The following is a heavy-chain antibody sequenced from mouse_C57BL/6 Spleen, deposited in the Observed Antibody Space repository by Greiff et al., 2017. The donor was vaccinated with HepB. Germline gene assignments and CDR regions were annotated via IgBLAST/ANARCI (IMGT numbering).Heavy chain of an antibody. D-gene: IGHD1-1*02. CDR3: ARIDGGPYYFDY. Sequence: VHLVESGPGLVAPSQSLSITCTVSGFSLTSYAISWVRQPPGKGLEWLGVIWTGGGNNYNSALKSRLSISKDNSKSQVFLKMNSLQTDDTARYYCARIDGGPYYFDYWGQGTTLTVSS. CDR1: GFSLTSYA. J-gene: IGHJ2*01. CDR2: IWTGGGN. V-gene: IGHV2-9-1*01.